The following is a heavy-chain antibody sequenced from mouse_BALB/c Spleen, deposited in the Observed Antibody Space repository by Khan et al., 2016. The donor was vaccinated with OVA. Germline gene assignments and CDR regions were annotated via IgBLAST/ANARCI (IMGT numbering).Heavy chain of an antibody. CDR3: ARSPYGNFAY. V-gene: IGHV5-9-3*01. CDR2: ISSDGDYP. Sequence: EVQLQESGGGLVKPGGSLKLSCAASGFTFSTYAMSWVRQTPEKRLEWVATISSDGDYPYYPDNVTGRFTISRDNAKNTLYLQMGSLRSEATAMYYCARSPYGNFAYWGQGSLVSVSA. J-gene: IGHJ3*01. D-gene: IGHD2-1*01. CDR1: GFTFSTYA.